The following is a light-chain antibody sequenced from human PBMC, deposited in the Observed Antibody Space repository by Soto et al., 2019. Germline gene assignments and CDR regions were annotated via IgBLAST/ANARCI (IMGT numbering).Light chain of an antibody. J-gene: IGKJ5*01. CDR3: QQRTNSPSST. CDR1: QSVRSY. V-gene: IGKV3-11*01. Sequence: EIVLTQSPATLSLSPGERATLSCRASQSVRSYLAWYQQKPGQAPRLLIHDASSRATGIPARFSGSGSGTDFTLTISSLEPEDFAVYYCQQRTNSPSSTIGQGTRLEIK. CDR2: DAS.